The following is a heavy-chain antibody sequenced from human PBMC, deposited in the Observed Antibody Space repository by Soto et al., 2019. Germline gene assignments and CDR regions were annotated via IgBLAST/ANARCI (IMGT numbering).Heavy chain of an antibody. CDR3: ARGLGDDILTGYYWFDP. CDR1: GGSFSGYY. Sequence: QVQLQQWGAGLLKPSETLSLTCAVYGGSFSGYYWSWIRQPPGKGLEWIGEINHSGSTNYNPSLKSRVTISVDTSKNQFSLKLSSVTAADTAVYYCARGLGDDILTGYYWFDPWGQGTLVTVSS. D-gene: IGHD3-9*01. CDR2: INHSGST. V-gene: IGHV4-34*01. J-gene: IGHJ5*02.